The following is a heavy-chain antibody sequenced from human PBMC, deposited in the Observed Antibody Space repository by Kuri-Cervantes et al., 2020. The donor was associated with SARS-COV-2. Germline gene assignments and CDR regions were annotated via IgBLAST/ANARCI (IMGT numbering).Heavy chain of an antibody. CDR1: GYNFSTYW. D-gene: IGHD5-12*01. Sequence: GGSRRLSGKGSGYNFSTYWIAWVRQMPGKGLEWMGIIYPGDSDTRYSPSFQGQVTISADKSISTAYLQWSSLKASDTAMYYCASYGGYDYRLGYWGQGTLVTVSS. J-gene: IGHJ4*02. CDR2: IYPGDSDT. CDR3: ASYGGYDYRLGY. V-gene: IGHV5-51*01.